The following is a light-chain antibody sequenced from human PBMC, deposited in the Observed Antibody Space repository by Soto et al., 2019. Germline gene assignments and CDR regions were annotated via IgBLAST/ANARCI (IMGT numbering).Light chain of an antibody. CDR3: QQRSNWPPLT. Sequence: EIVLTQSPATLSLSPGERATLSCRASQSVSSYLAWYQQEPGQAPRLLIYDASNRATGIPARFSGSGSGTDLTLTISSLEPEDFAVYYCQQRSNWPPLTFGGGTKVDIK. J-gene: IGKJ4*01. CDR2: DAS. CDR1: QSVSSY. V-gene: IGKV3-11*01.